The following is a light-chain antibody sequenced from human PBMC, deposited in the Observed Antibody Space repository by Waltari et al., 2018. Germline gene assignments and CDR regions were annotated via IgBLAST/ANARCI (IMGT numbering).Light chain of an antibody. CDR1: SSAIGSYNV. V-gene: IGLV2-23*02. CDR3: SSYAGSVV. J-gene: IGLJ3*02. CDR2: GVN. Sequence: QSALTQPASVSGSRGQSITISCTGSSSAIGSYNVVSWYQHHPGKAPKHLIYGVNNRPSGVSNRFSGSKSGNTASLTISGLQAEDEADYYCSSYAGSVVFGGGTKLTVL.